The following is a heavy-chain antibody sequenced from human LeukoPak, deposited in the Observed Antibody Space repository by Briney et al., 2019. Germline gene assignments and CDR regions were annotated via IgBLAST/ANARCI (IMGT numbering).Heavy chain of an antibody. V-gene: IGHV1-69*04. D-gene: IGHD4-11*01. Sequence: SVKVSCKASGGTLSSYAISWVRQAPGQGLEWMGRIIPILGIANYAQKFQGRVTITADKSTSTAYMELSSLRSEDTAVYYCARDVTTVTTYPNYYYYGMDVWGQGTTVTVSS. CDR3: ARDVTTVTTYPNYYYYGMDV. CDR2: IIPILGIA. CDR1: GGTLSSYA. J-gene: IGHJ6*02.